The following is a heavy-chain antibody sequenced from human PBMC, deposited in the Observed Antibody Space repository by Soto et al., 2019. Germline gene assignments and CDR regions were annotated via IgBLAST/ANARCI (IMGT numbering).Heavy chain of an antibody. CDR2: INHSGST. CDR1: GGSFSGYY. V-gene: IGHV4-34*01. Sequence: SETLSLTCAVYGGSFSGYYWSWIRQPPGKGLEWIGEINHSGSTNYNPSLKSRVTISVDTSKNQFSLKLSSVTAADTAVYYCARGGRIIAAAFNWFDPWGQGTLVTVSS. J-gene: IGHJ5*02. CDR3: ARGGRIIAAAFNWFDP. D-gene: IGHD6-13*01.